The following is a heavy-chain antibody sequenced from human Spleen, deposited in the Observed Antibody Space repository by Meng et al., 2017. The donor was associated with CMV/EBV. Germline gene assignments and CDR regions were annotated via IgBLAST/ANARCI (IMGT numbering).Heavy chain of an antibody. Sequence: GQLVGCVGGLFQAGGSLRLSCAASGFHVSRNYMSWVRQAPGKGLVWVSCIKNDGSGTMYADSVRGRFTISRDDAKSTMYLQMNNLRVEDTAVYYCARHAGEPLDYWGQGALVTVSS. CDR2: IKNDGSGT. CDR3: ARHAGEPLDY. V-gene: IGHV3-74*02. J-gene: IGHJ4*02. CDR1: GFHVSRNY. D-gene: IGHD1-14*01.